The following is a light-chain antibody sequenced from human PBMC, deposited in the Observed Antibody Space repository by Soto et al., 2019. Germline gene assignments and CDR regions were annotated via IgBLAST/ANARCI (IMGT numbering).Light chain of an antibody. CDR3: SSYAGSNNFPYV. V-gene: IGLV2-8*01. CDR2: EVT. Sequence: QSALTQPPSASGSPGQSVTISCTGTSSDVGHYNYVSWYQQHPGKAPKLIIYEVTKRPSGVPDRFSGSKSGYTASLTVSGLQAEDEADYYCSSYAGSNNFPYVFGTGTQLTVL. J-gene: IGLJ1*01. CDR1: SSDVGHYNY.